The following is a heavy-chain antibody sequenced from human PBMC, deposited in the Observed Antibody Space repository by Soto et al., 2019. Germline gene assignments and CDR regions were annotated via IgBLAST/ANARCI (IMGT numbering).Heavy chain of an antibody. Sequence: GASVKVSCKASGYTFTSYGISWVRQAPGQGLEWMGWISAYNGNTNYAQKLQGRVTMTTDTSTSTAYMELRSLRSDDTAVYYCARGLEQIYYYYGMDVWGQGTTVTVSS. CDR2: ISAYNGNT. CDR1: GYTFTSYG. CDR3: ARGLEQIYYYYGMDV. J-gene: IGHJ6*02. V-gene: IGHV1-18*01.